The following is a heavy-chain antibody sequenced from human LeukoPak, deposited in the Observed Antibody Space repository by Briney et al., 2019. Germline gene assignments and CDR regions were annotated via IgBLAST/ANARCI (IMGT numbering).Heavy chain of an antibody. J-gene: IGHJ4*02. D-gene: IGHD3-22*01. Sequence: GGSLRLSCAASGFTFSSYSMNWVRQAPGKGLEWASSISSSSSYIYYADSVKGRFTISRDNAKNSLYLQMNSLRAEDTAVYYCARELEYYDSSGSEGDYWGQGTLVTVSS. V-gene: IGHV3-21*01. CDR1: GFTFSSYS. CDR3: ARELEYYDSSGSEGDY. CDR2: ISSSSSYI.